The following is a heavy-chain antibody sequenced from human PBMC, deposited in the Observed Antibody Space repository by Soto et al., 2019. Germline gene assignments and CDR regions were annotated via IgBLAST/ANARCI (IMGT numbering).Heavy chain of an antibody. CDR2: IVVGSGNT. CDR3: AAAHYYDSSGYYYQSDY. V-gene: IGHV1-58*01. Sequence: SVKVSCNASGFTFTSSSVQWVRQARGQRLEWIGWIVVGSGNTNYAQKFQERVTITRDMSTSTAYMELSSLRSEDTAVYYCAAAHYYDSSGYYYQSDYWGQGTLVTVSS. D-gene: IGHD3-22*01. CDR1: GFTFTSSS. J-gene: IGHJ4*02.